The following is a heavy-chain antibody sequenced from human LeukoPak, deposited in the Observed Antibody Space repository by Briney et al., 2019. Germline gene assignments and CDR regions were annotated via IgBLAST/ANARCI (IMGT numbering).Heavy chain of an antibody. CDR2: MNPNSGNT. CDR1: GYTFTSYD. V-gene: IGHV1-8*03. CDR3: ARGTPGMAVARYSLGY. Sequence: ASVKVSCKASGYTFTSYDINWVRQATGQGLEWMGWMNPNSGNTGYAQKFQGRVSITRNTSISTAYMELSSLRSEDTAVYYCARGTPGMAVARYSLGYWGQGTLVTVSS. J-gene: IGHJ4*02. D-gene: IGHD6-19*01.